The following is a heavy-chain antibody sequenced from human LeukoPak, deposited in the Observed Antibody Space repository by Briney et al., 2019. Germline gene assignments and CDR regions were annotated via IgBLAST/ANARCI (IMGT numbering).Heavy chain of an antibody. CDR2: ISAYNGNT. J-gene: IGHJ3*02. CDR3: ARVKTYYYDSSGYKAFDI. CDR1: GYTFTSYG. V-gene: IGHV1-18*01. D-gene: IGHD3-22*01. Sequence: GASVKVSCKASGYTFTSYGISWVRQAPGQGLEWMGWISAYNGNTNYAQKLQGRVTMTTDTSTSTAYMELRSLRSDDTAVYYCARVKTYYYDSSGYKAFDIWGQGTMVTVSS.